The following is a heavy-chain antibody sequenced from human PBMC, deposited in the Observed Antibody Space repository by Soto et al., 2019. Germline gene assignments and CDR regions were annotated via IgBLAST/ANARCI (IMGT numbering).Heavy chain of an antibody. CDR2: ISAYNGNT. V-gene: IGHV1-18*01. CDR3: ARDAYSYGYPRRYGMDV. D-gene: IGHD5-18*01. Sequence: QVQLVQSGAEVKKPGASVKVSCKASGYTFTSYGISWVRQAPGQGHEWMGWISAYNGNTNYAQKLQGRVTMTTDTSTSTAYMELRSLRSDDTAVYYCARDAYSYGYPRRYGMDVWGQGTTVTVSS. CDR1: GYTFTSYG. J-gene: IGHJ6*02.